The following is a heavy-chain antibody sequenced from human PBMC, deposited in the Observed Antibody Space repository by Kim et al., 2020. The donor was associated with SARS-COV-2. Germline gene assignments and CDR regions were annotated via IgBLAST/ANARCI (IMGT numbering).Heavy chain of an antibody. V-gene: IGHV3-11*06. D-gene: IGHD3-9*01. CDR3: ARDLYILRYFDWSYFDF. Sequence: VKGRFTISRDNAKNLLYLHMSSLRADDTAVYYCARDLYILRYFDWSYFDFWGQGTLVTVSS. J-gene: IGHJ4*02.